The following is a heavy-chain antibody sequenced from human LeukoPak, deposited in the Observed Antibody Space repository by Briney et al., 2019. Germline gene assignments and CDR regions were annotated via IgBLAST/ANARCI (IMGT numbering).Heavy chain of an antibody. CDR1: GGTFSSYA. CDR3: ATAWGLQSYLDY. V-gene: IGHV1-24*01. D-gene: IGHD4-11*01. CDR2: FDPEDGET. Sequence: ASVKVSCKASGGTFSSYAISWVRQAPGKGLEWMGGFDPEDGETIYAQKFQGRVTMTEDTSTDTAYMELSSLRSEDTAVYYCATAWGLQSYLDYWGQGTLVTVSS. J-gene: IGHJ4*02.